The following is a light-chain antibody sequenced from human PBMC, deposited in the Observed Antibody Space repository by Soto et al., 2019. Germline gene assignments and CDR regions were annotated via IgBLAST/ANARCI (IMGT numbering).Light chain of an antibody. Sequence: HSALTQPASVSGSPGHSITISCTGTSSDVGYYNRVSWYQQPPGTAPKLIIYEVRNRPSGVPDRFFGSKSGNTASLTISGLQAEDEGDYYCCSYTSTSTLYVFGTGTKVTVL. CDR1: SSDVGYYNR. CDR2: EVR. V-gene: IGLV2-18*02. CDR3: CSYTSTSTLYV. J-gene: IGLJ1*01.